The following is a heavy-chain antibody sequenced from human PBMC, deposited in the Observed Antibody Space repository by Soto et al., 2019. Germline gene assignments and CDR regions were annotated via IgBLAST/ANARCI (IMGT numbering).Heavy chain of an antibody. CDR2: INSAGTTT. Sequence: GGSLRLSCAASGFTFSIYWMHWVRQAPGKGLVWVSRINSAGTTTTYADSVKGRFTISRDNAKNTLYLQMNSLRAEDTAVYYCARGDTAMVIDYWGQGTRVTVSS. V-gene: IGHV3-74*01. CDR3: ARGDTAMVIDY. D-gene: IGHD5-18*01. J-gene: IGHJ4*02. CDR1: GFTFSIYW.